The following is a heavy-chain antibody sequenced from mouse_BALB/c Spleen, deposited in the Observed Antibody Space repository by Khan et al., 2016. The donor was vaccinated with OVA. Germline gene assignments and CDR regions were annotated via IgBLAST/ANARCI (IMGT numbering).Heavy chain of an antibody. CDR2: ILPSNDGS. Sequence: VRLQQSGPELVKPGASVKIPCKASGYTFTDYNMAWVKQSHGKILEWIGDILPSNDGSLYNQKFKGKATLTVDKYSHTAYMEIRSLTSEYTAVYYCARHGYGGFAYWGQGSLVTVSA. D-gene: IGHD2-2*01. CDR1: GYTFTDYN. J-gene: IGHJ3*01. CDR3: ARHGYGGFAY. V-gene: IGHV1-18*01.